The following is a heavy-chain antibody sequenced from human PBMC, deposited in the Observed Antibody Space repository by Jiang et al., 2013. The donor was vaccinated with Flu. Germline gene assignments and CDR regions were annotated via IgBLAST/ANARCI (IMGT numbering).Heavy chain of an antibody. CDR1: GDSISNNVVA. CDR2: TRYISRWLT. D-gene: IGHD5-18*01. Sequence: SQTLSLTCVISGDSISNNVVAWNWIRQSPSRGLEWLGKTRYISRWLTEYSVSMQGRITINPDTSRNQLSLQLDSATPDDTAIYYCVRDGYTDGSNDGFDIWGQGTMVTVSS. CDR3: VRDGYTDGSNDGFDI. V-gene: IGHV6-1*01. J-gene: IGHJ3*02.